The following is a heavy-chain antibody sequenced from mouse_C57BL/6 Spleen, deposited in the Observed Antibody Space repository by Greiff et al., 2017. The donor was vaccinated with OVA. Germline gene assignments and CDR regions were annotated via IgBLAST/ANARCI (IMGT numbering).Heavy chain of an antibody. J-gene: IGHJ4*01. CDR1: GYTFTSYW. V-gene: IGHV1-53*01. D-gene: IGHD1-1*01. CDR2: INPSNGGT. Sequence: QVQLKQPGTELVKPGASVKLSCKASGYTFTSYWMHWVKQRPGQGLEWIGNINPSNGGTNYNEKFKSKATLTVDKSSSTAYMQLSSLTSEDSAVYYCARSTTVVATRYAMDYWGQGTSVTVSS. CDR3: ARSTTVVATRYAMDY.